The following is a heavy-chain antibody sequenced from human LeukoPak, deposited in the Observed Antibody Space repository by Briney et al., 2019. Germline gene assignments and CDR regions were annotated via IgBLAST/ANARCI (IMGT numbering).Heavy chain of an antibody. V-gene: IGHV3-30*02. CDR2: IRYDGSNK. CDR1: GFTFSSYG. CDR3: AKDAYSSSSYTDY. D-gene: IGHD6-6*01. Sequence: GGSLRLSCAASGFTFSSYGMHWVRQAPGKGLEWVAFIRYDGSNKYYADSVKGRFTISRDNSKNTLYLQTNSLRAEDTAGYYCAKDAYSSSSYTDYWGQGTLVTVSS. J-gene: IGHJ4*02.